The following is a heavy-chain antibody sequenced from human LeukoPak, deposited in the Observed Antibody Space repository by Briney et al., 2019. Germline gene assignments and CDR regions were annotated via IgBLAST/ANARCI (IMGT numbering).Heavy chain of an antibody. CDR1: GYTFTSYG. V-gene: IGHV1-18*01. D-gene: IGHD3-10*01. Sequence: ASVKVSCKASGYTFTSYGISWVRQAPGQGLEWMGWISAYNGNTNYAQKLQGRVTMTTDTSTSTAYMELRSLRSDDTAVYYCAREGLTSHYGSGGNWFDPWGQGILVTVSS. CDR2: ISAYNGNT. CDR3: AREGLTSHYGSGGNWFDP. J-gene: IGHJ5*02.